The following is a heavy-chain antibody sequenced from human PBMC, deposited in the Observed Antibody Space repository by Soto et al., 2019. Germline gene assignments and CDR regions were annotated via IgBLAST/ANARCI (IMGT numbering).Heavy chain of an antibody. J-gene: IGHJ6*02. V-gene: IGHV1-18*01. CDR3: ARDLSGSNDDSYYYYGMDV. CDR1: GYTFTSYG. CDR2: ISAYNGNT. D-gene: IGHD1-26*01. Sequence: ASVKVSCKASGYTFTSYGISWVRQAPGQGLEWMGWISAYNGNTNYAQKLQGRVTMTTDTSTSTAYMELRSLRSDDTAVYYCARDLSGSNDDSYYYYGMDVWGQGTTVTVSS.